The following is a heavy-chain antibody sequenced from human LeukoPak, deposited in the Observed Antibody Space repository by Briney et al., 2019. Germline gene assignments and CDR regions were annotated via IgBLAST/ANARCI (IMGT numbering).Heavy chain of an antibody. CDR1: GYTFTNYG. Sequence: GASVKVSCKTSGYTFTNYGIHWVRQAPGQGLEWLGQINPHNGNTNYAQRLQGRVTMTTDTSTSTSYMEVRSLTSDDTALYYCARVTGSSISSRSLLYWGQGSLVTVSA. CDR2: INPHNGNT. V-gene: IGHV1-18*01. J-gene: IGHJ4*02. CDR3: ARVTGSSISSRSLLY. D-gene: IGHD6-13*01.